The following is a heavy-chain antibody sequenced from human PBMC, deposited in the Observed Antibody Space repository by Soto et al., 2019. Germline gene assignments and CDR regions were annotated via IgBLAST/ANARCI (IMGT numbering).Heavy chain of an antibody. CDR3: AKSLFDGGGGLSAD. CDR1: GGSISSYY. V-gene: IGHV4-59*01. CDR2: IYYTGTT. Sequence: QVQLHESGPGRVKPSETMSLTCTVSGGSISSYYWGWMRQPPEKGLEWIGDIYYTGTTNYHPSLKSRVTIAITSKNQFSLNLSSVTAADTAVYYCAKSLFDGGGGLSADWGRGTLVTVSP. J-gene: IGHJ4*02. D-gene: IGHD2-21*01.